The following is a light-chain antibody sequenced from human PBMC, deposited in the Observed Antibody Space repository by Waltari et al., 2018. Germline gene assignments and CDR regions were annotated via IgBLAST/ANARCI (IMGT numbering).Light chain of an antibody. V-gene: IGKV3-20*01. CDR1: QSVTRA. CDR3: QHYLRLPVT. CDR2: GAS. J-gene: IGKJ1*01. Sequence: EIVLTQSPGTLSLSPGDSATLSCRTSQSVTRALAWYQQKAGQAPRLLIYGASNRATGIPDRFRGSGSGTDFSLTISSMEPEDFAVYYCQHYLRLPVTFGQGTKVEVK.